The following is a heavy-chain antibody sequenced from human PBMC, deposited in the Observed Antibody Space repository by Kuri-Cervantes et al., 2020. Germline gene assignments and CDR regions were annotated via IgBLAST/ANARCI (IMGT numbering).Heavy chain of an antibody. Sequence: GGSLRLSCAASGFTFSSYSMNWVRQSPGKGLEWVSAISGSGGSTYYADSVEGRFTISRDTSKNTRYLQMNSLRAENTAVYYCAKDSLDYEILTGFVMWFDTWGQGTLVTVSS. V-gene: IGHV3-23*01. D-gene: IGHD3-9*01. CDR3: AKDSLDYEILTGFVMWFDT. J-gene: IGHJ5*02. CDR1: GFTFSSYS. CDR2: ISGSGGST.